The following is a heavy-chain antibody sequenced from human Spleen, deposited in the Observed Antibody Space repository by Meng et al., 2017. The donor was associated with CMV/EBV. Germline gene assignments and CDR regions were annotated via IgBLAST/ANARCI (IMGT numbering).Heavy chain of an antibody. CDR3: ARAYDSGGYLDY. D-gene: IGHD3-22*01. V-gene: IGHV4-39*07. CDR1: DGSISSSSYY. J-gene: IGHJ4*02. CDR2: IYYSGST. Sequence: GSLRLSCTVSDGSISSSSYYWGWIRQPPGKGLEWIGSIYYSGSTYYNPSLKSRVTISVDTSKNQFSLNLSSVTAADTAFYYCARAYDSGGYLDYWGQGALVTVSS.